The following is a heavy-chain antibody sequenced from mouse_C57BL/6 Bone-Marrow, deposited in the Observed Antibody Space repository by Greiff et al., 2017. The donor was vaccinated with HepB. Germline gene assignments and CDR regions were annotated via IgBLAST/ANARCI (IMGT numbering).Heavy chain of an antibody. J-gene: IGHJ2*01. D-gene: IGHD1-1*01. Sequence: EVKLMESGEGLVKPGGSLKLSCAASGFTFSSYAMSLFRQTPEKRLEWVAYISSGGDYIYYADTVKGRFTISRDNARNTLYLQMSSLKSEDTAMYYCTRDKYYGPDYWGQGTTLTVSS. CDR1: GFTFSSYA. V-gene: IGHV5-9-1*02. CDR2: ISSGGDYI. CDR3: TRDKYYGPDY.